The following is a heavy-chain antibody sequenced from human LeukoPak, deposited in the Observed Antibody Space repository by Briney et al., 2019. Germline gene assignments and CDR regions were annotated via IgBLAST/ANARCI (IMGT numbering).Heavy chain of an antibody. J-gene: IGHJ4*02. CDR1: GFTFSSYS. CDR3: ARRIVGATHFDY. CDR2: ISSSTGTI. Sequence: PGGSLRLSCAASGFTFSSYSINWVRQAPGKGLEWVSYISSSTGTIYYADSVKGRFTISRDNAKNSLYLQMNSLRAEDTAVYYCARRIVGATHFDYWGQGTLVTVSS. V-gene: IGHV3-48*01. D-gene: IGHD1-26*01.